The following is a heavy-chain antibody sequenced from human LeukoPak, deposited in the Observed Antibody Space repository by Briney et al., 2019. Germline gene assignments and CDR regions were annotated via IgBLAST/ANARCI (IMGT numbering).Heavy chain of an antibody. V-gene: IGHV1-69*01. CDR2: IIPIFGTA. J-gene: IGHJ4*02. D-gene: IGHD3-22*01. CDR1: GGTFSSYA. Sequence: GSSVKVSCKASGGTFSSYAISWVRQAPGQGLEWMGGIIPIFGTANYAQKFQGRVTITADESTSTAYMELSSLRSEDTAVYYCARGPYYYDSSGYYPFGYWGQGTLVTVSS. CDR3: ARGPYYYDSSGYYPFGY.